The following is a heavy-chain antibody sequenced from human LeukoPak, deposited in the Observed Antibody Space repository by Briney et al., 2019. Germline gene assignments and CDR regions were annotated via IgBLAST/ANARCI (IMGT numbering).Heavy chain of an antibody. Sequence: GGSLRLSCAASGFTFSSYWMSWVRQAPGKGLEWVANIKQDGSEKYYVDSVKGRFTISRDNAKNSLYLQMNSLRAEDTAVYYCAKDQGSGPFDYWGQGTLVTVSS. J-gene: IGHJ4*02. V-gene: IGHV3-7*01. CDR1: GFTFSSYW. CDR3: AKDQGSGPFDY. CDR2: IKQDGSEK. D-gene: IGHD2-15*01.